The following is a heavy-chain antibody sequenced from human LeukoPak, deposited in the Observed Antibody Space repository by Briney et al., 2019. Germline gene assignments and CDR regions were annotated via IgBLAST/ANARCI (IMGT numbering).Heavy chain of an antibody. CDR2: ISGSGYST. CDR1: GFTFSSYA. CDR3: ARDRTTVTTLDY. Sequence: GGSLRLSCAASGFTFSSYAMSWVRQAPGKGLEWVSAISGSGYSTYYADSVEGRFTISRDNSKNTLYLQMNSLRAEDTAVYYCARDRTTVTTLDYWGQGTLVTVSS. J-gene: IGHJ4*02. V-gene: IGHV3-23*01. D-gene: IGHD4-11*01.